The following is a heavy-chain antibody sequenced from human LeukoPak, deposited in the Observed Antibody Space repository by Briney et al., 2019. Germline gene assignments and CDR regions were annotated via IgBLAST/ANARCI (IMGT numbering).Heavy chain of an antibody. V-gene: IGHV4-59*01. CDR1: GGSISSYY. Sequence: SETLSLTCTVSGGSISSYYWSWIRQPPGKGLEWIGYIYYSGSTNCNPSLKSRVTISIDTSKNQFSLKLGSVTAADTAVYYCARAGSYYDSSGYYSLDYWGQGTLVTVSS. CDR2: IYYSGST. D-gene: IGHD3-22*01. CDR3: ARAGSYYDSSGYYSLDY. J-gene: IGHJ4*02.